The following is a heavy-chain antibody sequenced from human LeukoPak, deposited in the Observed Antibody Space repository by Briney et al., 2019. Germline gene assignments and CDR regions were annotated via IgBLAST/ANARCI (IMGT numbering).Heavy chain of an antibody. Sequence: SETLSLTCTVSGGSINTYYWSWIRQPPGKGLEWIGCIFYSGSTNYNPSLKSRVTISVDTSNNQFSLKLNSVIAADTAVYYCARSRSASGSSHWFDPWGQGTLVTVSS. CDR3: ARSRSASGSSHWFDP. CDR2: IFYSGST. V-gene: IGHV4-59*01. CDR1: GGSINTYY. J-gene: IGHJ5*02. D-gene: IGHD3-10*01.